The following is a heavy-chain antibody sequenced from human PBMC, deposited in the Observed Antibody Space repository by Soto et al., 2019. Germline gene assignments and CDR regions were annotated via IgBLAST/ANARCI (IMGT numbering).Heavy chain of an antibody. V-gene: IGHV1-3*01. Sequence: ASVKVSCKASGYTFTSYAMHWVRQAPGQRLEWMGWINAGNGNTKYSQKFQGRVTITRDTSANTAYMELSSLRSEDTAVYYCARDPINTMVRGPYYYYYGMDVWGQGTTVTVSS. CDR2: INAGNGNT. CDR1: GYTFTSYA. CDR3: ARDPINTMVRGPYYYYYGMDV. J-gene: IGHJ6*02. D-gene: IGHD3-10*01.